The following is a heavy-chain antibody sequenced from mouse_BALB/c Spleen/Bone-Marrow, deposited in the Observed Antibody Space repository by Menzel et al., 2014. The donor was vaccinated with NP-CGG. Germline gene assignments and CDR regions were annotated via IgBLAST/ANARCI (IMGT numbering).Heavy chain of an antibody. CDR2: IDPSDSYT. J-gene: IGHJ2*01. CDR1: GYTFTSYW. D-gene: IGHD2-1*01. CDR3: ARGLYGNSGY. V-gene: IGHV1-69*02. Sequence: VQLQQSGAELVKPGASVKLSCKASGYTFTSYWMHWVKQRPGQGLEWIGEIDPSDSYTNYNQKFKGKATLTVDKPSSTAYMQLSSLTSEDSAVYYCARGLYGNSGYWGQGTTLTVSS.